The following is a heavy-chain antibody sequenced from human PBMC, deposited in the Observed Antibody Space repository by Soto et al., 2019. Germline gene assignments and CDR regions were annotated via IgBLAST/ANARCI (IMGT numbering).Heavy chain of an antibody. Sequence: QVKLVQSGSEVKKPGASVKISCKASGYTFTRYTMNWVRQAPGQRLEWMGWINPDNGNTKSAQKFQDRVIITRDTYASTAYMDLRSLRSDDTAVDYCARGIAKGLHDPWVKGTLATFSS. CDR1: GYTFTRYT. D-gene: IGHD2-15*01. CDR2: INPDNGNT. V-gene: IGHV1-3*01. CDR3: ARGIAKGLHDP. J-gene: IGHJ5*02.